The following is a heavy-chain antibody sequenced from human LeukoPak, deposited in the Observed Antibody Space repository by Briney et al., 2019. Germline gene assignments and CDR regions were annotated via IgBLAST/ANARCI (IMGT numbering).Heavy chain of an antibody. CDR3: AAAAAGFNYYDSSGYLEGFDY. D-gene: IGHD3-22*01. V-gene: IGHV4-31*03. Sequence: SETLSLTCTVSGGSISSGGYYWSWIRQHPGKGLEWIGYIYYSGSTYYNPSLKSRVTISVDTSKNQFSLKLSSVTAADTAVYYCAAAAAGFNYYDSSGYLEGFDYWGQGTLVTVSS. J-gene: IGHJ4*02. CDR2: IYYSGST. CDR1: GGSISSGGYY.